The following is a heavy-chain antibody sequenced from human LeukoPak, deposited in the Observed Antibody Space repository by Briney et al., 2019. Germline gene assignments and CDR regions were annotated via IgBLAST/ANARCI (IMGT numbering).Heavy chain of an antibody. D-gene: IGHD1-1*01. CDR2: IDPNSGVT. CDR1: GFTFTVYY. Sequence: ASVRVSCKASGFTFTVYYIHWVRQAPGQGLEWLGWIDPNSGVTNYAQRFQGRVAMTRDTSISTAYMELSRLRSDDSAVYYCARAKRLPLDYWGQGTLVTVSS. J-gene: IGHJ4*02. V-gene: IGHV1-2*02. CDR3: ARAKRLPLDY.